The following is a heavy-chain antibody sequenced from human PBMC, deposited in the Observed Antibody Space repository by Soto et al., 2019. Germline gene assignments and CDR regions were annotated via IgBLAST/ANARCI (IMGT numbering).Heavy chain of an antibody. J-gene: IGHJ6*02. Sequence: EVQVVESGGGLVQPGGSLRLSCEASGFTFSDHYMDWVRQAPGKGLEWVGRIRRQVNSYTTEYAATVKARYTISRDDSKNSQYLQRSGLNTEHTAVYYCTTDLVPGTPAGLDVWGQGTAVAVSS. V-gene: IGHV3-72*01. D-gene: IGHD6-19*01. CDR1: GFTFSDHY. CDR3: TTDLVPGTPAGLDV. CDR2: IRRQVNSYTT.